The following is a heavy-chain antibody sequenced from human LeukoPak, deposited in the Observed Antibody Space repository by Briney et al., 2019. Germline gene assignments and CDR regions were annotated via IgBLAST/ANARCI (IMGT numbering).Heavy chain of an antibody. CDR2: IYYSGST. Sequence: SETLSLTCAVYGGSFSGYYCNLIRQPPGKGLEWMGNIYYSGSTNYNPSLKSRVTISVDTSKNQFSLKLSSVTAADTAVYYCARTTPAAAGSLDYWGQGTLVTVSS. J-gene: IGHJ4*02. CDR3: ARTTPAAAGSLDY. V-gene: IGHV4-59*08. D-gene: IGHD6-13*01. CDR1: GGSFSGYY.